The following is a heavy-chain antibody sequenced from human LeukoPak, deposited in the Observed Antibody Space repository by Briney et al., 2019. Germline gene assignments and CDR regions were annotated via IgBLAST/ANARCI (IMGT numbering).Heavy chain of an antibody. CDR2: ISSSSKYI. V-gene: IGHV3-21*01. CDR3: ATPAAGPRAEYSLY. D-gene: IGHD6-13*01. J-gene: IGHJ1*01. Sequence: PGGSLRLSCAASGFTFSSYSMNWVRQAPGKGLEWVSSISSSSKYIYYADSVKGRFATSRDNAKNSLDLQMNSLRAEDTAVYYCATPAAGPRAEYSLYWGQGTLVTVSS. CDR1: GFTFSSYS.